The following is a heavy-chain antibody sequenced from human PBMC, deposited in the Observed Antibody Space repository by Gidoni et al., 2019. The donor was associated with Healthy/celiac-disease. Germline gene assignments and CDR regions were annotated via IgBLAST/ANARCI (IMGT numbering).Heavy chain of an antibody. CDR2: ISYDGSNK. Sequence: QVQLVESGGGVVQPGRSLRLSCAASGFTFSSYGMHWVRQAPGKGLEWVAVISYDGSNKYYADSVKGRFTISRDNSKNTLYLQMNSLRAEDTAVYYCAKDGRRSSWPSYYFDYWGQGTLVTVSS. D-gene: IGHD6-13*01. CDR1: GFTFSSYG. J-gene: IGHJ4*02. V-gene: IGHV3-30*18. CDR3: AKDGRRSSWPSYYFDY.